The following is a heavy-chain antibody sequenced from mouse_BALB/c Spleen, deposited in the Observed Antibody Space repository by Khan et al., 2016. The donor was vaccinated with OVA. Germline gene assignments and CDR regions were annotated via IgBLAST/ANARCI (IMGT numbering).Heavy chain of an antibody. J-gene: IGHJ3*01. CDR1: GYTFTSYW. D-gene: IGHD2-1*01. V-gene: IGHV1S22*01. CDR2: IYPGSGST. Sequence: LQQPGSELVRPGASVKLSCKASGYTFTSYWMHWVKQRHGQGLEWIGNIYPGSGSTNYDEMFKSKGTLTVDKSSSTAYMHISSLTSEDSDVNDCTSVGYYGKSLFAYWGQGTLVTVAA. CDR3: TSVGYYGKSLFAY.